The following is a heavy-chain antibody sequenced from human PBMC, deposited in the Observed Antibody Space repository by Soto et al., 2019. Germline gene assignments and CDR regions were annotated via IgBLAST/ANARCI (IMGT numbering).Heavy chain of an antibody. D-gene: IGHD6-19*01. V-gene: IGHV4-59*01. Sequence: PSETLSLTCTVSGGSISSYYWSWIRQPPGKGLEWIGYIYYSGSTNYNPSLKSRVTISVDTSKNQFSLKLSSVTAADTAVYYCARVSTVAGHDAFDIWGKGTMVTVSS. CDR3: ARVSTVAGHDAFDI. J-gene: IGHJ3*02. CDR1: GGSISSYY. CDR2: IYYSGST.